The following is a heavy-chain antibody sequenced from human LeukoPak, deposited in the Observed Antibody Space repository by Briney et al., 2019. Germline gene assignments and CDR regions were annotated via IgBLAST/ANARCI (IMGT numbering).Heavy chain of an antibody. CDR3: TREGSSWLLPDY. D-gene: IGHD6-13*01. Sequence: GGSLRLSCTASGFTFGDYAMSWFRQAPGKRLEWVGFIRSKAYGGTTEYAASVKGRFSISRDDSKSIAYLQMNSLKTEDTAVYYCTREGSSWLLPDYWGQGTLVTVSS. CDR2: IRSKAYGGTT. V-gene: IGHV3-49*03. J-gene: IGHJ4*02. CDR1: GFTFGDYA.